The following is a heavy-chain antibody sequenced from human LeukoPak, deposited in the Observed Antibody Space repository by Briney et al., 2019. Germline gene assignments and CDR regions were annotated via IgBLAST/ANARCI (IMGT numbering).Heavy chain of an antibody. D-gene: IGHD3-10*01. Sequence: GGSLRLSCADSGFTVSSNHMSWVRQAPGKGLEWVAVIYSGGNTYYADSVKGRFTISRDNSKNTLYLQMNSLRAEDTAVYYCAMYSSGSRCCLDDWGQGTLVTVSS. CDR2: IYSGGNT. J-gene: IGHJ4*02. CDR1: GFTVSSNH. CDR3: AMYSSGSRCCLDD. V-gene: IGHV3-66*01.